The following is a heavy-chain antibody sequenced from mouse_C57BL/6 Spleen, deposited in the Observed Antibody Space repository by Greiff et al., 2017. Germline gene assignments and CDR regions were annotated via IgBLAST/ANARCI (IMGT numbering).Heavy chain of an antibody. CDR2: INYDGSST. Sequence: EVKLVESEGGLVQPGSSMKLSCTASGFTFSDYYMAWVRQVPEKGLEWVANINYDGSSTYYLDSLKSRFIISRDNAKNILYLQMSSLKSEDTATYYCARDFYYGSSYRYFDVWGTGTTVTVSS. J-gene: IGHJ1*03. CDR3: ARDFYYGSSYRYFDV. V-gene: IGHV5-16*01. CDR1: GFTFSDYY. D-gene: IGHD1-1*01.